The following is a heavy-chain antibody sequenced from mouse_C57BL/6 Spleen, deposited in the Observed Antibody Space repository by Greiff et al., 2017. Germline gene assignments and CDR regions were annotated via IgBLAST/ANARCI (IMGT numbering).Heavy chain of an antibody. Sequence: QVQLQQPGTALVKPGASVKLSCKASGYTFTSYWMHWVKQRPGQGLEWIGNINPSNGGTNYNEKFKSKATLTVDKSSSTASMQLSSLTSEDSAVYYGARGDYGNLYYYAMDYWGQGTSVTVSS. J-gene: IGHJ4*01. CDR2: INPSNGGT. CDR3: ARGDYGNLYYYAMDY. V-gene: IGHV1-53*01. D-gene: IGHD2-1*01. CDR1: GYTFTSYW.